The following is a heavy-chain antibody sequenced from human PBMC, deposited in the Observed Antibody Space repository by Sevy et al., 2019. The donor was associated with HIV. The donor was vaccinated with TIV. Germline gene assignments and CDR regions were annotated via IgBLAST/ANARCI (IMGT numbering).Heavy chain of an antibody. Sequence: ASVKVSCKASGYTFTSYGISWVRQAPGQGLEWMGWISAYNGNTNYAQKLQGRVTMTTDTSTSTAYMGLRSLRSDDTAVYYCARTSSTGYYYYYMDVWGKGTTVTVSS. CDR3: ARTSSTGYYYYYMDV. CDR1: GYTFTSYG. CDR2: ISAYNGNT. J-gene: IGHJ6*03. D-gene: IGHD2-2*01. V-gene: IGHV1-18*04.